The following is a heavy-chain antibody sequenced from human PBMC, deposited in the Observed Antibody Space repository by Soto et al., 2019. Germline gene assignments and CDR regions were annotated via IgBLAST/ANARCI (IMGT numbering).Heavy chain of an antibody. CDR1: GFTFSDYY. Sequence: QVQLVESGGGLVKPGGSLRLSCAASGFTFSDYYMSWIRQAPGKGLEWVSYISSSGSTIYYSDSVKGRFTISRDNAKNSLYLQMDSLRAEDTAVYYCARDSSWYESDYYYMDVWGKGTTVTVSS. J-gene: IGHJ6*03. V-gene: IGHV3-11*01. D-gene: IGHD6-13*01. CDR3: ARDSSWYESDYYYMDV. CDR2: ISSSGSTI.